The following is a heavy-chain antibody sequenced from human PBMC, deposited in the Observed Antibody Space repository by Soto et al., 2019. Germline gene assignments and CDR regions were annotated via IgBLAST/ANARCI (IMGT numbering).Heavy chain of an antibody. J-gene: IGHJ6*02. CDR1: GGTFSSYA. CDR2: IIPIFGTA. V-gene: IGHV1-69*13. CDR3: ARSQGGSSSLDIYYYYYYGMDV. Sequence: GASVKVSCKAPGGTFSSYAISWVRQAPGQGLEWMGGIIPIFGTAKYAQKFQGRVTITADESTSTGYMELSSLRSEDTAVYYCARSQGGSSSLDIYYYYYYGMDVWGQGITVTVSS. D-gene: IGHD2-15*01.